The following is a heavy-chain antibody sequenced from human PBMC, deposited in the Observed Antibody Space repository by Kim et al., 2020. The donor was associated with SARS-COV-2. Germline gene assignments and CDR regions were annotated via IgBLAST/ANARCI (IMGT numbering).Heavy chain of an antibody. CDR3: AKVGLAQRVLWFGDETRYYFDY. D-gene: IGHD3-10*01. Sequence: GGSLRLSCAASGFTFSSYAMSWVRQAPGKGLEWVSAISGSGGSTYYADSVKGRFTISRDNSKNTLYLQMNSLRAEDTAVYYCAKVGLAQRVLWFGDETRYYFDYWGQGTLVTVSS. CDR2: ISGSGGST. CDR1: GFTFSSYA. J-gene: IGHJ4*02. V-gene: IGHV3-23*01.